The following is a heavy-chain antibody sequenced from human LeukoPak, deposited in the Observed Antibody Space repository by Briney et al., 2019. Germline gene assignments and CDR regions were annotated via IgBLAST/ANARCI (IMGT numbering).Heavy chain of an antibody. CDR1: GYTFTNYD. CDR2: MNPNSGNT. J-gene: IGHJ5*02. V-gene: IGHV1-8*03. D-gene: IGHD2-2*01. Sequence: ASVKASCKASGYTFTNYDINWVRQATGQGLEWMGWMNPNSGNTGYAQKFQGRVTITRNNSISTAYMELSSLRSEDTAVYYCARSLVPAANNWFDPWGQGTLVTVSS. CDR3: ARSLVPAANNWFDP.